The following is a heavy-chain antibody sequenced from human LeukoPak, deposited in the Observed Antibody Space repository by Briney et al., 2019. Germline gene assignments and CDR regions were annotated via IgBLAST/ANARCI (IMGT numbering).Heavy chain of an antibody. J-gene: IGHJ2*01. CDR2: ISGYNGNT. D-gene: IGHD2-2*01. V-gene: IGHV1-18*01. CDR1: GYTFTSYG. Sequence: ASVKVSCKASGYTFTSYGISWVRQAPGQGLEWMGWISGYNGNTNYAQKLQGRVTVTTDTSTSTAYMELRSLRSDDTAVYYCARDDKGSASSRWYFDLWGRGTLVTVSS. CDR3: ARDDKGSASSRWYFDL.